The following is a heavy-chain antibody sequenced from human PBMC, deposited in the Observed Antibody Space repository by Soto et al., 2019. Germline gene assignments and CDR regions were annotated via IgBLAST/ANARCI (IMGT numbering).Heavy chain of an antibody. D-gene: IGHD3-10*01. Sequence: QVQLVESGGGVVQPGRSLRLSCAASGFNFGFYAMHWVRQAPGKGLEWVAVISYDGSNHYHADSVKGRFTISRDNSRNTLYLQMNSLRPEDTAIYFCARDPVTKYYGSGSKFDFWDQGTLVIVSS. CDR2: ISYDGSNH. J-gene: IGHJ4*02. CDR3: ARDPVTKYYGSGSKFDF. CDR1: GFNFGFYA. V-gene: IGHV3-30-3*01.